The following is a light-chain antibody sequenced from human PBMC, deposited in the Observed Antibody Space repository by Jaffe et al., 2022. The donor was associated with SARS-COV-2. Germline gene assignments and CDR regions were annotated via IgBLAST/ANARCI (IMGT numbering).Light chain of an antibody. Sequence: EIVLTQSPGTLSLSPGERATLSCRASQSVSSNFLAWYQQKPGQAPRLLIYGASSRATDIPDRFSGSGSGADFTLTISRLEPEDFVMYYCQQYGSSPYTFGQGTKLEIK. CDR2: GAS. CDR1: QSVSSNF. V-gene: IGKV3-20*01. CDR3: QQYGSSPYT. J-gene: IGKJ2*01.